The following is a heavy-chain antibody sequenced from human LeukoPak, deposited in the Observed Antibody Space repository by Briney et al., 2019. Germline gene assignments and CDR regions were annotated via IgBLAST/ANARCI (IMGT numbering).Heavy chain of an antibody. Sequence: ASVKVSCKASGGTFSSYAISWVRQAPGQGLEWMGIINTSGGSTSYAQKFQGRVTMTRDMSTSTVYMELSSLRSEDTAVYYCARDIAAAPGGGYYYYYYMDVWGKGTTVTVSS. D-gene: IGHD6-13*01. CDR3: ARDIAAAPGGGYYYYYYMDV. CDR1: GGTFSSYA. CDR2: INTSGGST. V-gene: IGHV1-46*01. J-gene: IGHJ6*03.